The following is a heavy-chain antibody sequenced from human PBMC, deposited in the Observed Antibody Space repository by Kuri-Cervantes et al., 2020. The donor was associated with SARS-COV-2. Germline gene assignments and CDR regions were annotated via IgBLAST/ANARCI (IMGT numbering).Heavy chain of an antibody. CDR2: INHRGST. CDR1: GGSFSGYY. J-gene: IGHJ6*03. D-gene: IGHD6-6*01. V-gene: IGHV4-34*01. Sequence: SETLSLTCAVYGGSFSGYYWSWIRQPPGKGLEWIGEINHRGSTNYNPSLKSRVTISVDTSKNQFSLKLSSVTAADTAVYYCARDRYSSSLFYYYYMDVWGKGTTVTVSS. CDR3: ARDRYSSSLFYYYYMDV.